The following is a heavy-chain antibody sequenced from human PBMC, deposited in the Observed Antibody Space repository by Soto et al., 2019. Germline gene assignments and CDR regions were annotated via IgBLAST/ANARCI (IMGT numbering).Heavy chain of an antibody. Sequence: PSETLSLTCSVSGASITSHYWNWIRQSAGEGLQWIGRVYARGATNYNPSLKSRVTIPGDTSKNQFSLKLTSVTAADTAVYYCARSSGDDFFYYGMDVWGHGTTVTVSS. CDR1: GASITSHY. J-gene: IGHJ6*02. V-gene: IGHV4-59*10. CDR2: VYARGAT. CDR3: ARSSGDDFFYYGMDV. D-gene: IGHD4-17*01.